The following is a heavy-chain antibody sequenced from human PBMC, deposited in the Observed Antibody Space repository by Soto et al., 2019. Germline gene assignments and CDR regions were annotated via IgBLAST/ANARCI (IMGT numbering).Heavy chain of an antibody. J-gene: IGHJ6*02. CDR1: GFTFSSYA. CDR2: ISGSGGST. Sequence: QTGGSLRLSCAASGFTFSSYAMSWVRQAPGKGLEWVSAISGSGGSTYYADSVKGRFTISRDNSKNTLYLQMNSLRAEDTAVYYCAKDREAHGGWYRYYYGMDVWGQGTTVTVSS. CDR3: AKDREAHGGWYRYYYGMDV. V-gene: IGHV3-23*01. D-gene: IGHD6-19*01.